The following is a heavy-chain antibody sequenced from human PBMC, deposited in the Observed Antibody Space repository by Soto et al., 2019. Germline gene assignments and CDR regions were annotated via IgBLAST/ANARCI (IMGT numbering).Heavy chain of an antibody. CDR3: ARVPWGSYRPTYFDY. Sequence: GGSLGLSCAASGFTFGSYAMSWVRQAPGKGLEWVSAISGSGGSTYYADSVKGRFTISRDNSKNTLYLQMNSLRAEDTAVYYCARVPWGSYRPTYFDYWGQGTLVTVSS. CDR1: GFTFGSYA. J-gene: IGHJ4*02. D-gene: IGHD3-16*02. CDR2: ISGSGGST. V-gene: IGHV3-23*01.